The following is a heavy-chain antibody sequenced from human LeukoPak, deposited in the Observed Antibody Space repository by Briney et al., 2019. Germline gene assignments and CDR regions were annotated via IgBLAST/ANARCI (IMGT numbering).Heavy chain of an antibody. CDR2: IYTSGST. J-gene: IGHJ5*02. CDR3: AKTALGFGSGSYYFWFDP. CDR1: GGSISSYY. Sequence: PSETLSLTCTVFGGSISSYYWSWIRQPPEKGLEWIGYIYTSGSTNYNPSLKSRVTISVDTSKNQFSLKLSSVTAADTAVYYCAKTALGFGSGSYYFWFDPWGQGTLVTVSS. V-gene: IGHV4-4*09. D-gene: IGHD3-10*01.